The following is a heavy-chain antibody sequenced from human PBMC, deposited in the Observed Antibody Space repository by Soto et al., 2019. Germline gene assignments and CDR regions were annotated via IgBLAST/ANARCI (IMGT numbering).Heavy chain of an antibody. J-gene: IGHJ5*02. CDR3: ARQLTLLVASTTVWFDT. Sequence: QLQLQESGPGQVKPSETLSLTCTVSGGSISSSSYYWGWVRQPPGKGLEWIGSIYYSGSTYYNPSLKSRVTISVDTSRNQFSLKLSSVTAADTAVYYCARQLTLLVASTTVWFDTWGQGSLVTVSS. D-gene: IGHD1-26*01. CDR1: GGSISSSSYY. CDR2: IYYSGST. V-gene: IGHV4-39*01.